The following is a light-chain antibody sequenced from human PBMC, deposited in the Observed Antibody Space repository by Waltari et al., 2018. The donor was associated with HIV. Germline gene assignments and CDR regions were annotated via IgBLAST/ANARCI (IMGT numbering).Light chain of an antibody. CDR1: NFDFFGYNF. Sequence: QSALTQPASVSGSPGESITISCTGANFDFFGYNFVSWFQHHPGKAPEFIIYEVTNRPSGVSNRFSGSKSGNTASLTISGLQPEDEAEYFCISYRSTSSPVFGGGTKLTVL. V-gene: IGLV2-14*01. J-gene: IGLJ3*02. CDR3: ISYRSTSSPV. CDR2: EVT.